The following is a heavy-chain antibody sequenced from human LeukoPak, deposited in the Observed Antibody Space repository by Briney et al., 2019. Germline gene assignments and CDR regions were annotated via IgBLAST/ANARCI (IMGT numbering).Heavy chain of an antibody. CDR2: ISYDGSNK. CDR3: AREWFDP. V-gene: IGHV3-30*04. Sequence: GGSLRLSCAASGFTFSSYAMHWVRQAPGKGLEWVAVISYDGSNKYYADSVKGRFTISRDNSKNTLYLQMNSLRAEDTAVYYCAREWFDPWGQGALLTVSS. J-gene: IGHJ5*02. CDR1: GFTFSSYA.